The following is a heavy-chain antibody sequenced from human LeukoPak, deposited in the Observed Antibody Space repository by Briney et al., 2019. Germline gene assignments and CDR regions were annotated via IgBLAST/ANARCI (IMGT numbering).Heavy chain of an antibody. V-gene: IGHV1-46*01. CDR2: INPSGDDT. CDR3: ARGTRCGGDCLYYYYGMDV. J-gene: IGHJ6*02. Sequence: ASVKVSCKASGYTFTSYCVHWVRQAPGQGLEWMGIINPSGDDTTYAQKFQGRVTITRDTSTTTVYMELSSLRSEDTAMYYCARGTRCGGDCLYYYYGMDVWGQGTTVTVSS. D-gene: IGHD2-21*02. CDR1: GYTFTSYC.